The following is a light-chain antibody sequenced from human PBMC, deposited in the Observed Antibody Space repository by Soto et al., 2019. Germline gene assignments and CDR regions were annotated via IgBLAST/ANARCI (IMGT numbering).Light chain of an antibody. CDR3: QHYSTWLWT. CDR2: GAS. CDR1: QSVDSK. V-gene: IGKV3-15*01. Sequence: EIVMTQSPATLSVSPGERATLSCRASQSVDSKLAWYQHKPGQGPRRLIYGASSRATGIPARFSGSGSGTEFTLTISSLQSEDFAVYYCQHYSTWLWTFGQGTKVEIK. J-gene: IGKJ1*01.